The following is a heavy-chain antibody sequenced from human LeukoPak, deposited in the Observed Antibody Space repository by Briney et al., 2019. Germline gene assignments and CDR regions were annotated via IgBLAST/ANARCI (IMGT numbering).Heavy chain of an antibody. CDR1: GYTFTSYA. D-gene: IGHD1-26*01. CDR3: ARQGGSHPPYYYYMDV. J-gene: IGHJ6*03. Sequence: GASVKVSCKASGYTFTSYAMNWVRQAPGQGLEWMGWINTNTGNPTYAQGFTGRFVFSLDTSVSTAYLQWSSLKASDTAMYYCARQGGSHPPYYYYMDVWGKGTTVTVSS. CDR2: INTNTGNP. V-gene: IGHV7-4-1*02.